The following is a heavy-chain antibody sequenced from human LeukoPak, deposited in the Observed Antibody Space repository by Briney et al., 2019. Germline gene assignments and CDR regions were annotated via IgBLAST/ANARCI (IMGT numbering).Heavy chain of an antibody. CDR2: ISGSGGST. V-gene: IGHV3-23*01. D-gene: IGHD3-10*01. CDR1: GFTFSSYA. J-gene: IGHJ4*02. CDR3: AKGNHPYGSGSYYPYYFDY. Sequence: GGSLRLSCAASGFTFSSYAMSWVRQAPGKGLEWVSAISGSGGSTYYADSVKGRFTISRDNSKNTLYLQMNSLRAEDTAVYYCAKGNHPYGSGSYYPYYFDYWGQGTLVTVSS.